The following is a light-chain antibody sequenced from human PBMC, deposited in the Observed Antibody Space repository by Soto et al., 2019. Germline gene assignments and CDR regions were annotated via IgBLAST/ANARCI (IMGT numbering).Light chain of an antibody. CDR3: QEYNNWRSIT. Sequence: EIVRTQSPGTLSVSAGGRATLSYRASQRVSSNLAWYQQKPGQAPRLLIYGASTRATGIPATFSGSGSGTEFTLTISSLQPEDFAVYYCQEYNNWRSITFGQGTRLEIK. CDR2: GAS. V-gene: IGKV3-15*01. J-gene: IGKJ5*01. CDR1: QRVSSN.